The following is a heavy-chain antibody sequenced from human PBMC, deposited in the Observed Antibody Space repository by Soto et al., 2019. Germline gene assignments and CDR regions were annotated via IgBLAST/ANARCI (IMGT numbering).Heavy chain of an antibody. D-gene: IGHD3-10*01. V-gene: IGHV1-69*06. Sequence: QVQLVQSGAELKMPGSSVKVSCKTSGSIFITYGFSWVRQAPGQGLEWIGGIIPFLGKTNHAQKFQGRVTITADKDTSTVYMELTNLTFEDTAVYFCARETAHRGASGRPLLPENFDSWGQGTLVTVSS. J-gene: IGHJ4*02. CDR3: ARETAHRGASGRPLLPENFDS. CDR2: IIPFLGKT. CDR1: GSIFITYG.